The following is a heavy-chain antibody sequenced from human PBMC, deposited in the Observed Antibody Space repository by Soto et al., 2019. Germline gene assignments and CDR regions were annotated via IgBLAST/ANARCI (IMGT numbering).Heavy chain of an antibody. CDR1: GGTFSSYA. J-gene: IGHJ6*02. D-gene: IGHD3-22*01. Sequence: SVKVSCKASGGTFSSYAISWVRQAPGQGLEWMGGIIPIFGTANYAQKFQGRVTITADESTSTAYMELSSLISEDTAVYYCARDPSLNYYVSSGYYFDYYYGMDVWGQGTTVTVSS. V-gene: IGHV1-69*13. CDR2: IIPIFGTA. CDR3: ARDPSLNYYVSSGYYFDYYYGMDV.